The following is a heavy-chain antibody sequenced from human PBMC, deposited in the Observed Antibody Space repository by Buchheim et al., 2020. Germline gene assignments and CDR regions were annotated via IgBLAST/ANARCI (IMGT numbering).Heavy chain of an antibody. Sequence: QVQLVESGGGVVQPGRSLRLSCAASGFTFSSYGMHWVRQAPGKGLEWVAVISYDGSNKYYADSVKGRFTISRDNSRKTLDLQMNSLRVEDTAVYYCASQTYSSGCGSCHNYGMDVWDQGTT. CDR3: ASQTYSSGCGSCHNYGMDV. CDR2: ISYDGSNK. D-gene: IGHD6-19*01. CDR1: GFTFSSYG. V-gene: IGHV3-30*03. J-gene: IGHJ6*02.